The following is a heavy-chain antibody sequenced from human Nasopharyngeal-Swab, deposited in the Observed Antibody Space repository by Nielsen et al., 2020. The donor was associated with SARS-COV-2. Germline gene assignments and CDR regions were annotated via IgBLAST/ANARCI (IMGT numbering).Heavy chain of an antibody. CDR2: MNPNSGNT. D-gene: IGHD3-3*01. V-gene: IGHV1-8*01. J-gene: IGHJ6*02. CDR3: ARAPTGTIFGVVLLYYYGMDV. CDR1: GYTFTSYD. Sequence: ASVKVSCKASGYTFTSYDINWVRQATGQGLVWVGWMNPNSGNTGYAQKFQGRVTMTRNTSISTAYMELSSLRSEDTAVYYCARAPTGTIFGVVLLYYYGMDVWGQGTTVTVSS.